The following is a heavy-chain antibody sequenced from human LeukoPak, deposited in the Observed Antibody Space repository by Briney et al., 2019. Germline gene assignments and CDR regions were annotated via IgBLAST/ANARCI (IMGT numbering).Heavy chain of an antibody. J-gene: IGHJ4*02. CDR2: ISNNGGYT. D-gene: IGHD7-27*01. CDR1: GFTFSSSA. CDR3: AKDRGARNWEFDY. V-gene: IGHV3-23*01. Sequence: GGSLRLSCAASGFTFSSSAMSWVRQAPGKGLEWVSAISNNGGYTYYADSVKGRFTISRDNSKNTLYLQMNSLRAEDTAVYYCAKDRGARNWEFDYWGQGTLVTVSS.